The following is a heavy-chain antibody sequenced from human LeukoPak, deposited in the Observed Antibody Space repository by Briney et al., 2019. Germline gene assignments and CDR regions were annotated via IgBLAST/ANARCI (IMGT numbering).Heavy chain of an antibody. CDR1: GGSISSSNW. J-gene: IGHJ5*02. V-gene: IGHV4-4*02. Sequence: SGTLSLTCAVSGGSISSSNWWSWVRQPPGKGLEWIGEIYHSGSTYSNPSLKSRLTMSADTSKNQFSLRLSSVTAADTAVYYCARHSFYYDSNGYYYFFDPWGQGTLVTVSS. CDR2: IYHSGST. CDR3: ARHSFYYDSNGYYYFFDP. D-gene: IGHD3-22*01.